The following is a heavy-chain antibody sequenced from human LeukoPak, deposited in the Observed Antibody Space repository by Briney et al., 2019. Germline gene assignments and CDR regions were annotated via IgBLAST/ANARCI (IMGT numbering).Heavy chain of an antibody. Sequence: GGSLRLSCAASGFTFSSYGMHWVRQAPGKGLEWVAVISYDGSNKYYADSVEGRFTISRDNSKNTLYLQMNSLRAEDTAVYYCARRLQGFDPWGQGTLVTVSS. CDR3: ARRLQGFDP. V-gene: IGHV3-30*03. J-gene: IGHJ5*02. CDR2: ISYDGSNK. CDR1: GFTFSSYG. D-gene: IGHD4-11*01.